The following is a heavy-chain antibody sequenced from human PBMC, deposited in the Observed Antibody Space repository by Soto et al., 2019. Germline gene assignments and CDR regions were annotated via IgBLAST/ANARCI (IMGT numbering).Heavy chain of an antibody. V-gene: IGHV1-18*01. CDR3: ARDAAGGLFDY. CDR1: GYTFTSYG. J-gene: IGHJ4*02. D-gene: IGHD3-16*01. CDR2: ISAYNGNT. Sequence: QVQLVQSGAEVKKPGASVKVSCKASGYTFTSYGISWVRQAPGQGLEWMGWISAYNGNTNYAQKLQGRVTMTTDTSTSTASMELRSLGAGDTAVYYCARDAAGGLFDYWGQGTLVTVSS.